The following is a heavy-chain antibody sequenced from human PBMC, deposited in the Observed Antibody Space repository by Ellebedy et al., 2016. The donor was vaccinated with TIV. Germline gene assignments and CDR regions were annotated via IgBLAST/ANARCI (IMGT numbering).Heavy chain of an antibody. D-gene: IGHD1-26*01. Sequence: PGGSLRLSCAASGFTFTSFAMPWVPQAPGKGREWLSVFSPVGVSTYHAGSLKGRFTITRDNSKNTRYLQMSRLSAEDTAVYYCAKGSSSGFTYDRVGFEYWGQGTRVTVSS. CDR1: GFTFTSFA. CDR3: AKGSSSGFTYDRVGFEY. CDR2: FSPVGVST. J-gene: IGHJ4*02. V-gene: IGHV3-23*01.